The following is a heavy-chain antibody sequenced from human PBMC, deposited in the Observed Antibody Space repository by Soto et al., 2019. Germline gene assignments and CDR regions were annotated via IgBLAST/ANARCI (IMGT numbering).Heavy chain of an antibody. J-gene: IGHJ6*02. D-gene: IGHD7-27*01. CDR3: TTPPPGRSPGARWGDYYYYYGMDV. CDR1: GFTFSSYA. V-gene: IGHV3-49*04. CDR2: IRSKAYGGTT. Sequence: PGGSLRLSCAASGFTFSSYAMSWVRQAPGKGLEWVGFIRSKAYGGTTEYAASVKGRFTISRDDSKSIAYLQMNSLKTEDTAVYYCTTPPPGRSPGARWGDYYYYYGMDVWGQGTTVTVS.